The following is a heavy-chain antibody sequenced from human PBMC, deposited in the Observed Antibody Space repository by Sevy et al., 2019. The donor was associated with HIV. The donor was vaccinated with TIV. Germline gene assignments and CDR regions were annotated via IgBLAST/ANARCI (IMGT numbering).Heavy chain of an antibody. CDR1: GGSVSSGGHY. D-gene: IGHD3-3*02. Sequence: SETLSLTCTVSGGSVSSGGHYWGWVRQPPGKGLEWIGYIHYSGNTNYNPSLKSRVTICVDTSKEQFSLKLSSLTAADTAVYYCARDRIFAVGFNGMDVWGQGTTVTVSS. CDR3: ARDRIFAVGFNGMDV. CDR2: IHYSGNT. V-gene: IGHV4-61*08. J-gene: IGHJ6*02.